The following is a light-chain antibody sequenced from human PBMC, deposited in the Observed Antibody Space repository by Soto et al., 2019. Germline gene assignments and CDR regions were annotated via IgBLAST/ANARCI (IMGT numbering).Light chain of an antibody. V-gene: IGKV3-20*01. J-gene: IGKJ4*01. CDR1: QSVANNY. CDR2: GAS. CDR3: QQYGSSPLT. Sequence: IVLTQSPATLSLSPGERATLSCRASQSVANNYLAWYQQKPGQPPRVLFFGASTRATGIPDRFSGSGSGTDFSLTITRLEPEDFAVYYCQQYGSSPLTFGGGSKVEIK.